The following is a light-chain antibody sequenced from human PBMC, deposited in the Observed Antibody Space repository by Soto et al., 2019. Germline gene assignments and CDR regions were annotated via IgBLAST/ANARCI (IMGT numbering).Light chain of an antibody. Sequence: EIVLTQSPATLSLSPGERATLSCRASPSVPNYLAWYQQKPGQAPRLLIYGAFNRATGIPARFSGSGSGADFTLPISSLEPEDFAVYYGKQRNIWPPVTFGQGTRLEIK. CDR2: GAF. V-gene: IGKV3-11*01. J-gene: IGKJ5*01. CDR3: KQRNIWPPVT. CDR1: PSVPNY.